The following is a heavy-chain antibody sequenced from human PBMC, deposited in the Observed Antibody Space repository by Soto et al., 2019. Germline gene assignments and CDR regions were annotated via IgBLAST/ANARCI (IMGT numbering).Heavy chain of an antibody. V-gene: IGHV4-30-2*01. J-gene: IGHJ4*02. CDR1: GGSISSGDYS. CDR3: ARDKITGLFDY. Sequence: SETLSLTCAVSGGSISSGDYSWNWIRQPPGTGLEWIGEINYSGSTNYNPSLQSRVTISVDTSKNQFSLKLTSVTAADTAVYYCARDKITGLFDYWGQGTLVTVSS. D-gene: IGHD2-8*02. CDR2: INYSGST.